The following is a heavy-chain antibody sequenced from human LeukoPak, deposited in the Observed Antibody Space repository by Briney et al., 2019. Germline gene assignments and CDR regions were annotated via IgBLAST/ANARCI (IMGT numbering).Heavy chain of an antibody. J-gene: IGHJ3*02. V-gene: IGHV4-61*08. CDR1: GGSISSGGYS. Sequence: PSETLSLTCAVSGGSISSGGYSWSWIRQPPGKGLEWIGYIYYSGSTNYNPSLKSRVTISVDTSKNQFSLKLSSVTAADTAVYYCARHASGSYYDAFDIWGQGTMVTVSS. CDR3: ARHASGSYYDAFDI. D-gene: IGHD1-26*01. CDR2: IYYSGST.